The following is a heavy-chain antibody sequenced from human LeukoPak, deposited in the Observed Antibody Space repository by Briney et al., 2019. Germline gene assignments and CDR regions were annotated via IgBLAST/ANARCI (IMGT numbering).Heavy chain of an antibody. CDR3: ARTRTDTADDY. Sequence: SETLSLTCTVSGGSISTSGYYWGWIRQPPGKGLEWIGNIYHSGSTYYNPSLKSRVSISVDTSKNHFSLDLSSVTAADTAVYYCARTRTDTADDYWGQGTLVTVSS. D-gene: IGHD5-18*01. J-gene: IGHJ4*02. CDR2: IYHSGST. CDR1: GGSISTSGYY. V-gene: IGHV4-39*07.